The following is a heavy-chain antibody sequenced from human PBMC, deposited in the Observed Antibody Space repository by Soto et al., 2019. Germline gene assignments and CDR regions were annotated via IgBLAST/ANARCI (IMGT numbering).Heavy chain of an antibody. Sequence: GASVKVSCKASGYTFTSYGISWVRQAPGQGLEWMGWISAYNGNTNYAQKLQGRVTMTTDTSTSTAYMELRSLRSDDTAVYYCARDMTTVTYYYGMDVWGQGTTVTVSS. J-gene: IGHJ6*02. CDR3: ARDMTTVTYYYGMDV. CDR1: GYTFTSYG. V-gene: IGHV1-18*01. D-gene: IGHD4-4*01. CDR2: ISAYNGNT.